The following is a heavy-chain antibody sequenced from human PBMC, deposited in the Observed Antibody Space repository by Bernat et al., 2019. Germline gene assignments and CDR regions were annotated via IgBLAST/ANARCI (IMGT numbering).Heavy chain of an antibody. CDR3: AKFDGCTGGVCYTGYYYYYMDV. D-gene: IGHD2-8*02. CDR2: SSGSGGST. CDR1: GFTFSSYA. Sequence: EVQLLESGRGLVQPGGSLRLSCAASGFTFSSYAMSWVRQAPGKGLEWVSASSGSGGSTNSADSVKGRFTISRDNSKNTLYLQMNRLRAEDTAVYYCAKFDGCTGGVCYTGYYYYYMDVWGKGTTVTVSS. V-gene: IGHV3-23*01. J-gene: IGHJ6*03.